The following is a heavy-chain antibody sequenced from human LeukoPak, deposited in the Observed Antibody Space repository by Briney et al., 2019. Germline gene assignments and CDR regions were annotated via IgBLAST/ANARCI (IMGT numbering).Heavy chain of an antibody. J-gene: IGHJ6*02. CDR2: ISGSGGST. Sequence: GGSLRLSCAASGFTFSSYAMSWVRQAPGKGLEWVSAISGSGGSTYYADSVKGRFTISRDNSKNTLYLQMNSLRAEDTAVYYCARGRASSWYGIYYYYYYGMDVWGQGTTVTVSS. CDR1: GFTFSSYA. V-gene: IGHV3-23*01. D-gene: IGHD6-13*01. CDR3: ARGRASSWYGIYYYYYYGMDV.